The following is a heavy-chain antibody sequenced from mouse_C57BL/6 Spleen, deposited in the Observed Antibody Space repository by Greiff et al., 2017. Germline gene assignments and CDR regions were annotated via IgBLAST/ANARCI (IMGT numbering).Heavy chain of an antibody. V-gene: IGHV14-2*01. J-gene: IGHJ1*03. CDR3: ARSYDYYGSSYLYWYFDV. CDR1: GFNIKDYY. CDR2: IDPEDGET. Sequence: EVNVVESGAELVKPGASVKLSCTASGFNIKDYYMHWVKQRTEQGLEWIGRIDPEDGETKYAPKFQGKATITADTSSNTAYLQLSSLTSEDTAVYYCARSYDYYGSSYLYWYFDVWGTGTTVTVSS. D-gene: IGHD1-1*01.